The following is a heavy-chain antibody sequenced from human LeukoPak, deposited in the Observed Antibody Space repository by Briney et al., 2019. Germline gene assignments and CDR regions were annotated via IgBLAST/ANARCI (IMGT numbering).Heavy chain of an antibody. Sequence: QTGGSLRLSCAASGFTFSSYWMHWVRQAPGKGLVWVSRINSDGSSTSYADSVKGRFTISRDNAKNTLYLQMNSLSAEDTAVYYCARDGGLVINAFDIWGQGTMVTVSS. CDR1: GFTFSSYW. D-gene: IGHD2-21*01. V-gene: IGHV3-74*01. CDR2: INSDGSST. J-gene: IGHJ3*02. CDR3: ARDGGLVINAFDI.